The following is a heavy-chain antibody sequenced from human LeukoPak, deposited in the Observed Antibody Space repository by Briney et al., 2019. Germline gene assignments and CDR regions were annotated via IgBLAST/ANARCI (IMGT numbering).Heavy chain of an antibody. D-gene: IGHD6-19*01. V-gene: IGHV3-11*05. CDR2: ISSTGSYT. CDR1: GFSFSDYY. Sequence: NSGASLRLSCAASGFSFSDYYMSWIRQAPGKGLEWVSHISSTGSYTDYADSVKGRFTISRDNAKNSLYLQMNSLRAEDTAVYYCARAAAVAGLSDYWGQGTLVTV. J-gene: IGHJ4*02. CDR3: ARAAAVAGLSDY.